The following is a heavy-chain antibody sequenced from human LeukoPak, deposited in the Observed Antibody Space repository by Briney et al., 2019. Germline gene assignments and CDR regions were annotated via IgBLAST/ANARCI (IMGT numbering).Heavy chain of an antibody. J-gene: IGHJ4*02. Sequence: GASVKLSCKASGYTFTSYAMHWGCHAPGQRLGWMGWINAGNGNTKYSQEFQGRVTITRDTSASTAYMELSSLRSEDMAVYYCVRDVFLGAVAGRRGDSWGQGTLVTVSS. CDR3: VRDVFLGAVAGRRGDS. D-gene: IGHD6-19*01. CDR2: INAGNGNT. V-gene: IGHV1-3*03. CDR1: GYTFTSYA.